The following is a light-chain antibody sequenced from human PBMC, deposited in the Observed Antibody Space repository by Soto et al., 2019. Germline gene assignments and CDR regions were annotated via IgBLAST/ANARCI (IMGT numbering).Light chain of an antibody. J-gene: IGKJ1*01. CDR3: QHYNEWPPWT. V-gene: IGKV3-15*01. CDR2: GAS. CDR1: QSVRNN. Sequence: DIVMTQSPATLSVSPGERATLSCRASQSVRNNLAWYQQKPGQAPRLLILGASTRATGTPARFSGSGSGTEFTLTISSLQSEDFAVYYCQHYNEWPPWTFGQGTKVDIK.